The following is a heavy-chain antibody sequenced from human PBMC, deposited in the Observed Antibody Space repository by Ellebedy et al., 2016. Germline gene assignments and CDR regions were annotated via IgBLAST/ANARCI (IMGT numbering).Heavy chain of an antibody. Sequence: SETLSLTXTVSNDSMTNSRYYWGWIRQSPGKGLEWIGSVYYSGSTYYNPSLKSRVTISIDTSKNLFSLTLASVTAADTALYYCARDSGVRYSYAYASWGLGTLVTVSS. D-gene: IGHD5-18*01. CDR3: ARDSGVRYSYAYAS. V-gene: IGHV4-39*07. J-gene: IGHJ5*02. CDR2: VYYSGST. CDR1: NDSMTNSRYY.